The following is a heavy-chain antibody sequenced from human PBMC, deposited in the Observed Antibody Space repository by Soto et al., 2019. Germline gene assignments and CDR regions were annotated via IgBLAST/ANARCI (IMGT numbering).Heavy chain of an antibody. CDR1: GFTFSSYS. CDR2: ISCGSSYI. Sequence: PGGSLRLSCAASGFTFSSYSMNWVRQAPGKGLEWVSSISCGSSYIYYADSVKGRFTISRDNTKNSLYLQMNSLRAEDTAVYYCASITHIPNWFDAWGQGTLVTVSS. V-gene: IGHV3-21*01. CDR3: ASITHIPNWFDA. D-gene: IGHD3-10*01. J-gene: IGHJ5*02.